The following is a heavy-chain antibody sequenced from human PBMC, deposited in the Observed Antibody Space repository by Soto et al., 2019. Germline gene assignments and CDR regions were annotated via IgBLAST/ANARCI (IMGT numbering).Heavy chain of an antibody. CDR2: IKSKTDGGTT. CDR3: TTDVSLNFEQGSWYRVDAFDI. D-gene: IGHD6-13*01. CDR1: GFTFSNAW. V-gene: IGHV3-15*07. J-gene: IGHJ3*02. Sequence: GGSLRLSCAASGFTFSNAWMNWVRQAPGKGLEWVGRIKSKTDGGTTDYAGPVKGRFTISRDDSKNTLYLQMNSLKTEDTAVYYCTTDVSLNFEQGSWYRVDAFDIWGQGTMVTVSS.